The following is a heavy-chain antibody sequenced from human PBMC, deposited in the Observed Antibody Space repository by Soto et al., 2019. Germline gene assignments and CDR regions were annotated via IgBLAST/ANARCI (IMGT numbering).Heavy chain of an antibody. Sequence: PGGSLRLSCAASGFTFSNACMNWVRQAPGKGLEWVCLIGERGARRYSAYAVKGRSTISRDNSGNTLFLEMYSLRAEDTAVYYCARYIPGVRYYGMDVWGQGTTVTVSS. V-gene: IGHV3-23*01. CDR3: ARYIPGVRYYGMDV. D-gene: IGHD2-2*01. CDR1: GFTFSNAC. CDR2: IGERGARR. J-gene: IGHJ6*02.